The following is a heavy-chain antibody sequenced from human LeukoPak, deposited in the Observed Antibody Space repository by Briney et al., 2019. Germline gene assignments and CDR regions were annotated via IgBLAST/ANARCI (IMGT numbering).Heavy chain of an antibody. V-gene: IGHV4-59*08. CDR2: ISGSGCT. CDR1: GDSPSSYY. D-gene: IGHD6-19*01. CDR3: ARNVGWYSHDS. J-gene: IGHJ4*02. Sequence: PSEPLSLPCTVSGDSPSSYYWRWIRQPPGKGGEWIGYISGSGCTHYDPSLRSRVTISEDTSKSQFSLKLTSVTAADTAVYYCARNVGWYSHDSWGQRTLVTVSS.